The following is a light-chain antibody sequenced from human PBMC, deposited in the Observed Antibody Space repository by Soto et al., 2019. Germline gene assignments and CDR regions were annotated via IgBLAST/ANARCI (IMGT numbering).Light chain of an antibody. CDR3: SSFANSTILV. Sequence: QSALTQPPSVSGSAGQSVTISCTGTSSDVGSYNRVSWFQQPTGTAPKLMIYEVSDRPSGVHDRCSGSKSGKTASLTISGLQAEDEADYYCSSFANSTILVFGGGTKLTVL. V-gene: IGLV2-18*02. CDR2: EVS. J-gene: IGLJ2*01. CDR1: SSDVGSYNR.